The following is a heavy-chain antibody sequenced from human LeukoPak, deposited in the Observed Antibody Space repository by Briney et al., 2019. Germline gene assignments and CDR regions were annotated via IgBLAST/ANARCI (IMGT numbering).Heavy chain of an antibody. Sequence: GGSLRLSCAASGFTFSSYWMSWVRQAPGKGLEWVANIKQDGSEKYYVDSVKGRFTISRDNAKNSLYLQMNSLRAEDTAVYYCARVVRLRSLGHYYDSSGSFAFDIWGQGTMVTVSS. V-gene: IGHV3-7*01. D-gene: IGHD3-22*01. CDR1: GFTFSSYW. CDR3: ARVVRLRSLGHYYDSSGSFAFDI. CDR2: IKQDGSEK. J-gene: IGHJ3*02.